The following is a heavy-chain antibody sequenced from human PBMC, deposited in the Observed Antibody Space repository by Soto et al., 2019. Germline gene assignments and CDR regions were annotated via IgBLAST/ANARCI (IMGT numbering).Heavy chain of an antibody. V-gene: IGHV1-18*01. D-gene: IGHD2-15*01. CDR3: ARDCNGGRCYPMY. J-gene: IGHJ4*02. CDR1: DYTFANYG. CDR2: ISGYNGNT. Sequence: QVQLVQSGGEVKKPGASVKVSCKASDYTFANYGISWVRQAPGQGPEWMGWISGYNGNTNYAQKLQGRLTMTTGTSTSTVYMELRSLGSDDTAVYYCARDCNGGRCYPMYWGQGTLVTVSS.